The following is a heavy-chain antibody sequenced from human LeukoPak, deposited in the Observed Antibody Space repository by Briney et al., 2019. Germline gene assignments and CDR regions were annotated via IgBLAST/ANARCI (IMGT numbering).Heavy chain of an antibody. CDR1: GGSISGYY. CDR2: IYSSGST. J-gene: IGHJ6*04. Sequence: SETLSLTCSVSGGSISGYYWSRIRQPPGQTLEWIGYIYSSGSTNYNPSLQSRVTMSVDTSMSQFSLRLSSVTAADTALYYCARFTYTTRPSDVWGKGTTVTVSS. V-gene: IGHV4-4*09. CDR3: ARFTYTTRPSDV. D-gene: IGHD3-16*01.